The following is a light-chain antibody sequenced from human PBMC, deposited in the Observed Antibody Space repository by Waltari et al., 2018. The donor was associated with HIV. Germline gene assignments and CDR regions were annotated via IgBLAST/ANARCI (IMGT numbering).Light chain of an antibody. CDR3: QVWDVTNDHVV. Sequence: SYVLTQEPSVSVPPGQTASITGGGNNIGAKSVPWYQQQPGQAPVLVVSDDSRPSVIPGRFSGSNSGNTATLTISRVEAGDEAAYYCQVWDVTNDHVVFGGGTKLTVL. CDR1: NIGAKS. J-gene: IGLJ2*01. CDR2: DDS. V-gene: IGLV3-21*02.